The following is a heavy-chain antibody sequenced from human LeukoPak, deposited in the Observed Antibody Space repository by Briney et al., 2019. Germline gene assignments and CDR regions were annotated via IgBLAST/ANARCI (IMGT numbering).Heavy chain of an antibody. CDR3: AREVIGTTWLGAFDI. V-gene: IGHV3-21*01. D-gene: IGHD1-1*01. Sequence: GGSLRLSCAASGFTFSSYSMNWVRQAPGKGLEWVSSISSSSSYIYCADSVKGRFTISRDNAKNSLYLQMNSLRAEDTAVYYCAREVIGTTWLGAFDIWGQGTMVTVSS. CDR2: ISSSSSYI. J-gene: IGHJ3*02. CDR1: GFTFSSYS.